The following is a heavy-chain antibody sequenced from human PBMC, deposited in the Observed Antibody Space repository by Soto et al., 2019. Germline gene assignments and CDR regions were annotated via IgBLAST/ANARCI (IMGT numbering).Heavy chain of an antibody. D-gene: IGHD3-22*01. CDR3: AKPYYVSSGPFDY. CDR2: ISGSGGST. CDR1: GFTFSSYA. Sequence: GGSLRLSCAGSGFTFSSYAMSWVRQAPGKGREWVSGISGSGGSTYYADSVKGRFTISRDKSKNTLYLQMNSLRAEDTAVYYCAKPYYVSSGPFDYWGQGTLVTVSS. J-gene: IGHJ4*02. V-gene: IGHV3-23*01.